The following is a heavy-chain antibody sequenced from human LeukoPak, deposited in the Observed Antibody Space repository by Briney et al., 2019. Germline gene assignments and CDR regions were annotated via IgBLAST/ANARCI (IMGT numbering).Heavy chain of an antibody. CDR2: IYLDDSDT. CDR1: GYKFTSPW. V-gene: IGHV5-51*01. Sequence: GESLKISCKASGYKFTSPWIAWVRQMPGKGLEWMAIIYLDDSDTRYSPSFQGQVTISADKSISSAYLQWSSLKTSDTATYYCARHYYGLDVWGQGTTVIVSS. J-gene: IGHJ6*02. CDR3: ARHYYGLDV.